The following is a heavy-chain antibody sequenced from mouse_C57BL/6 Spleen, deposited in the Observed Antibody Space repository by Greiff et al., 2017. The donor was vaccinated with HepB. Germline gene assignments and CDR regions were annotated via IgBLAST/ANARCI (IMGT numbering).Heavy chain of an antibody. J-gene: IGHJ4*01. V-gene: IGHV1-54*01. D-gene: IGHD3-2*02. CDR1: GYAFTNYL. CDR2: INPGSGGT. Sequence: QVQLQQSGAELVRPGTSVKVSCKASGYAFTNYLIEWVKQRPGQGLEWIGVINPGSGGTNYNEKFKGKATLTADKSSSTAYMQLSSLTSEDSAVYLCARDSSGYVGYAMDYWGQGTSVTVSS. CDR3: ARDSSGYVGYAMDY.